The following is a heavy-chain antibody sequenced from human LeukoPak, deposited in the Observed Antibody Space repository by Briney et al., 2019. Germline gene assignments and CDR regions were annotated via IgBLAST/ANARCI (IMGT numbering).Heavy chain of an antibody. J-gene: IGHJ2*01. CDR1: GGTFSSYA. D-gene: IGHD2-15*01. Sequence: SVKVSYKASGGTFSSYAISWVRQAPGQGLEWMGGIIPIFGTANYAQKFHGRVTITADESTSTAYMELSSLRSEDTAVYYCAIPSARVSISDIVVVVAAKVPRYFDLWGRGTLVTVSS. CDR3: AIPSARVSISDIVVVVAAKVPRYFDL. V-gene: IGHV1-69*13. CDR2: IIPIFGTA.